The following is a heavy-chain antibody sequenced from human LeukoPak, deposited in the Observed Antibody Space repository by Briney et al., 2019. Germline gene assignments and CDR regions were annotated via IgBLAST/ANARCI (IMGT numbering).Heavy chain of an antibody. D-gene: IGHD6-13*01. CDR2: IDHSGST. V-gene: IGHV4-34*01. J-gene: IGHJ4*02. Sequence: SSETLSLTCAVYGGSFSNYYWSWIRQPPGKGLEWIGGIDHSGSTNYNPSLKSRLTISVDTSKKQFSLKLSSVTAADTAVYYCARAPVRVAAVGKYFDYWGQGTLVTVSS. CDR1: GGSFSNYY. CDR3: ARAPVRVAAVGKYFDY.